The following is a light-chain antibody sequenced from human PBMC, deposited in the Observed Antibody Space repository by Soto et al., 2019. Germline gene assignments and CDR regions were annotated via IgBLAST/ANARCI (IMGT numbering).Light chain of an antibody. Sequence: QSVLTQPASVSGSPGQSITISCTGTSSDVGGYNYVSWYQQHPGKAPKVMIYDVINRPSGVPNRFSGSKSGNTASLTISGLQAEDEADYYCASYTSTSTYVFGTGTQLTVL. CDR1: SSDVGGYNY. J-gene: IGLJ1*01. CDR3: ASYTSTSTYV. CDR2: DVI. V-gene: IGLV2-14*03.